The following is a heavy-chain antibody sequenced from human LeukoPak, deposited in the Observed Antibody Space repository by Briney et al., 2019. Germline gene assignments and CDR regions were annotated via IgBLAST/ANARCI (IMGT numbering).Heavy chain of an antibody. CDR2: IDPSDSYT. J-gene: IGHJ4*02. CDR3: ARMAQVAAAGTDFDY. V-gene: IGHV5-10-1*01. Sequence: GESLKISCKGSGYSFTSYWISWVRPMPGKGLEWMGRIDPSDSYTNYSPSYQGHVTISTDKSISTAYLQWSSLKASDTAMFYCARMAQVAAAGTDFDYWGQGTLVTVSS. D-gene: IGHD6-13*01. CDR1: GYSFTSYW.